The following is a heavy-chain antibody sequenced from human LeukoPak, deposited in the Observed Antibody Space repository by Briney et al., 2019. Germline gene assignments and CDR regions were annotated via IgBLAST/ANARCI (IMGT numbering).Heavy chain of an antibody. CDR2: ISSSSSYI. CDR3: ARDGPYYDILSGNYYYYYMDV. Sequence: SGGSLRLSCAASGFNFSSYSMNWVRQAPGKGLEWVSSISSSSSYIYYADSVKGRFTISRDNAKNSLYLQMNSLRAEDTAVYYCARDGPYYDILSGNYYYYYMDVWGKGTAVTVSS. V-gene: IGHV3-21*01. CDR1: GFNFSSYS. D-gene: IGHD3-9*01. J-gene: IGHJ6*03.